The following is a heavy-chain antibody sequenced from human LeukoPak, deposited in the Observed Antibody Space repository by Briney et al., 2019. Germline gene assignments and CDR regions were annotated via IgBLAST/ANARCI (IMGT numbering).Heavy chain of an antibody. CDR2: IYHSGST. V-gene: IGHV4-59*08. D-gene: IGHD1-26*01. Sequence: SETLSLTXTVSGGSISSYYWSWIRQPPGKGLEWIGSIYHSGSTYYNPSLKSRVTISVDTSKNQFSLKLSSVTAADTAVYYCARLIVGATRYFDYWGQGTLVTVSS. CDR3: ARLIVGATRYFDY. J-gene: IGHJ4*02. CDR1: GGSISSYY.